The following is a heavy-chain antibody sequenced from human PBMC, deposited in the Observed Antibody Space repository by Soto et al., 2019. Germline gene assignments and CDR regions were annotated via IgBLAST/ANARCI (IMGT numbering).Heavy chain of an antibody. CDR1: GFTFSSFG. CDR2: IWYDGSDK. CDR3: ARASCSYASGGENGMDV. Sequence: QVQLVESGGGVVQPGRSLRLSCAASGFTFSSFGMHWVRQAPGKGLEWVSVIWYDGSDKYYVDSVKGRFTVSRDNSKNTLYLQRNSLRAEDTAVYYCARASCSYASGGENGMDVWGQGTTVTVSS. J-gene: IGHJ6*02. V-gene: IGHV3-33*01. D-gene: IGHD3-10*01.